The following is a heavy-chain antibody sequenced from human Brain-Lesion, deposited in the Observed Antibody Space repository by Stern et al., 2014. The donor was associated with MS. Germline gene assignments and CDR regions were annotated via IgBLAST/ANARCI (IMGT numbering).Heavy chain of an antibody. Sequence: EVQLVESGAAVKKPGESLKISCKGSGYRFTSNGIGWGRLMPGKGLELMGIIWPGDSDTRYSPSFQGQVPISAAKSISTAYLQWSSLQASDTAMYYCARRGDSSSSGFDYWGQGTLVIVSS. CDR1: GYRFTSNG. V-gene: IGHV5-51*01. J-gene: IGHJ4*02. D-gene: IGHD6-6*01. CDR3: ARRGDSSSSGFDY. CDR2: IWPGDSDT.